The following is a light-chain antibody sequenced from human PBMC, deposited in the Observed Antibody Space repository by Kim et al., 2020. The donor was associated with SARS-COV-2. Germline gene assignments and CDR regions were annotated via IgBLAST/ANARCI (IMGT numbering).Light chain of an antibody. CDR1: QSVRSN. CDR2: GAY. Sequence: VPPGERATLSCRASQSVRSNLAWYQQKPGQAPRLLIYGAYTRATGFPARFSGSGSGTEFTLTISSLQSEDFAVYYCQQYNSWPRTFGQGTKVEIK. J-gene: IGKJ1*01. CDR3: QQYNSWPRT. V-gene: IGKV3-15*01.